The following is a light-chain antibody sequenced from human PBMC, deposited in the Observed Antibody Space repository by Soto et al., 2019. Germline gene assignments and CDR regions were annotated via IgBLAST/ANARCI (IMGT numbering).Light chain of an antibody. CDR3: ETCDSNIQGV. CDR2: LEVSGSN. CDR1: SRHSSYI. Sequence: QPVLTQSSSASASLGSSVKLTCTLSSRHSSYIISWHQQQPGKAPRYLMKLEVSGSNNRGSGVPDRFSGSSSGADRSLTISSLQVEEEADYYCETCDSNIQGVFGGGTKLTVL. J-gene: IGLJ3*02. V-gene: IGLV4-60*02.